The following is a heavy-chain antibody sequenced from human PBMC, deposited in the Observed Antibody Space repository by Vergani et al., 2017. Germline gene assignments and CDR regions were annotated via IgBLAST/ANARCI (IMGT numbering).Heavy chain of an antibody. D-gene: IGHD4-17*01. CDR1: GGPFSSYA. CDR2: IIPIFGTA. J-gene: IGHJ4*02. Sequence: QVQLVQSGAEVKKPGSSVKVSCKASGGPFSSYAISWVRQAPGQGLEWMGGIIPIFGTANYGQKFQGRVTITADESTSTAYMELSSLRSEDTAVYYCASLGDYGDYTSLLGYWGQGTLVTVSS. V-gene: IGHV1-69*01. CDR3: ASLGDYGDYTSLLGY.